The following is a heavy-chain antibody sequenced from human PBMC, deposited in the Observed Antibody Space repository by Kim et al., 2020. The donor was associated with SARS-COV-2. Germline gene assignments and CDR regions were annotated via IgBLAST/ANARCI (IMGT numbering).Heavy chain of an antibody. CDR3: ARGRGMDV. CDR2: INHSGST. J-gene: IGHJ6*02. Sequence: SETLSLTCAVYGGSFSGYYWSWIRQPPGKGLEWIGEINHSGSTNYNPSLKSRVTISVDTSKNQFSLKLSSVTAADTAVYYCARGRGMDVWGQGTTVTVSS. V-gene: IGHV4-34*01. CDR1: GGSFSGYY.